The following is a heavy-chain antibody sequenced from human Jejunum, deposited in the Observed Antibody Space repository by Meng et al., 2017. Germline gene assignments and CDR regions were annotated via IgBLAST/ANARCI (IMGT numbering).Heavy chain of an antibody. D-gene: IGHD5-12*01. V-gene: IGHV3-7*01. CDR2: IKKDGSEQ. J-gene: IGHJ3*02. Sequence: ESGGGLVQLGESLGLSCAASGFTLSSYWMSWLRRAPGKGLEWVANIKKDGSEQNYVDSVKGRFTISRDNAKNSLYLQMNSLRAEDTALYYCAQYSGYPIDAFDTWGQGTMVTVSS. CDR1: GFTLSSYW. CDR3: AQYSGYPIDAFDT.